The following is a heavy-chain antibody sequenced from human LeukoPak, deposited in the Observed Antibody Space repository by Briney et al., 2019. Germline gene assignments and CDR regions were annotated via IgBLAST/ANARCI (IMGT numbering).Heavy chain of an antibody. V-gene: IGHV4-61*02. CDR3: ARNGYGSGSSW. J-gene: IGHJ4*02. Sequence: PSETLSLTCTVSGASISSGSSYWSWIRQPAGEGLEWIGRIHNSGGTIYNPSLNSRVTISVDTSKNQVSLKLTSVTAADTAVYYCARNGYGSGSSWRGQGTLVTVSS. CDR2: IHNSGGT. D-gene: IGHD3-10*01. CDR1: GASISSGSSY.